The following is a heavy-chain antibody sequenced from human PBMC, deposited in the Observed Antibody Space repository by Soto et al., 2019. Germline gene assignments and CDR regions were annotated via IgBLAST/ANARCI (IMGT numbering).Heavy chain of an antibody. CDR1: GGSISSGGYY. CDR3: ARGDPDVFFDN. CDR2: IYYTGST. J-gene: IGHJ4*02. V-gene: IGHV4-31*03. D-gene: IGHD3-16*01. Sequence: QVQLQESGPGLVKPSQTLSLTCTVSGGSISSGGYYWTWIRQHPGEGLDWIGYIYYTGSTYYNPSLKSRVTISLDTSKNQFSLKLSSVTAADTAVYYCARGDPDVFFDNWGQGTLVTVSS.